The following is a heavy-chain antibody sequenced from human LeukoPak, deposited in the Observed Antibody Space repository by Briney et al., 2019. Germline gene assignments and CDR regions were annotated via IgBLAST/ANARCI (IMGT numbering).Heavy chain of an antibody. CDR1: GYTFTGYY. D-gene: IGHD3-3*01. V-gene: IGHV1-2*02. J-gene: IGHJ4*02. CDR2: INPNSGGT. Sequence: SVKVSCKASGYTFTGYYMHWVRQAPGQGLEWMGWINPNSGGTNYAQKFQGRVTMTRDTSISTAYMELSRLRSDDTAVYYCARGYYDFWSGYYGALSDYWGQGTLVTVSS. CDR3: ARGYYDFWSGYYGALSDY.